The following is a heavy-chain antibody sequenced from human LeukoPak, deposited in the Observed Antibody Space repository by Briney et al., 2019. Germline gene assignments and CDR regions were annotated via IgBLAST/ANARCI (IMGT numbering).Heavy chain of an antibody. V-gene: IGHV1-46*01. CDR2: INPSGGST. CDR1: GYTFTSYY. Sequence: ASVKVSCKASGYTFTSYYMHWVRQAPGQGLEWMGIINPSGGSTSYAQKFQGRVTMTRDTSTSTVYMELSSLRSEDTAVYYCARGYCSGTSCYEGSWFDPWGQGTLVTVSS. CDR3: ARGYCSGTSCYEGSWFDP. D-gene: IGHD2-2*01. J-gene: IGHJ5*02.